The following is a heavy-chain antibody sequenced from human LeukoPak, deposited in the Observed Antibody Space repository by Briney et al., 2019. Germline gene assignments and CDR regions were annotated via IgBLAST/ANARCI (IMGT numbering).Heavy chain of an antibody. CDR1: GFTFSSYA. V-gene: IGHV3-23*01. J-gene: IGHJ4*02. CDR3: AKWGDYDVLTGYYDPDY. CDR2: ITGSGGGT. Sequence: PGGSLRLSCAASGFTFSSYAVSWVRQAPGKGLEWVSAITGSGGGTYYADSVKGRFTISRDNSKNTLYLQMNSLRAEDTAVYYCAKWGDYDVLTGYYDPDYWGQGTLVTVSS. D-gene: IGHD3-9*01.